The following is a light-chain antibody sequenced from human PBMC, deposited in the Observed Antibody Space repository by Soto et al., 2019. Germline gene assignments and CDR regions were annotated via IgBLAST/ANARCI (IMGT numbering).Light chain of an antibody. CDR1: QSVSSH. CDR3: QQRSNWPLT. J-gene: IGKJ4*01. V-gene: IGKV3-11*01. CDR2: DAS. Sequence: EIVLTQSPATLSLSPGERATLSCRASQSVSSHLAWYQQKSGQAPRLLIYDASNRATGIPARFSGSGSGTDFTLTINSLEPEDFAVYYCQQRSNWPLTFGGGTKVEIK.